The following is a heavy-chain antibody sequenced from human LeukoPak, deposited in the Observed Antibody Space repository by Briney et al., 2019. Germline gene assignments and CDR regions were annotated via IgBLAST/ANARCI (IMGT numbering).Heavy chain of an antibody. CDR2: ISYDGSNK. D-gene: IGHD2-8*01. Sequence: GRSLRLSCAASGFTFSSYAMHWVRQAPGKGLEWVAVISYDGSNKYYADSVKGRFTISRDNAKNSLYLQMNSLRAEDTAVYYCARDLRMYGGADSFDIWGQGTMVTVSS. V-gene: IGHV3-30-3*01. CDR1: GFTFSSYA. J-gene: IGHJ3*02. CDR3: ARDLRMYGGADSFDI.